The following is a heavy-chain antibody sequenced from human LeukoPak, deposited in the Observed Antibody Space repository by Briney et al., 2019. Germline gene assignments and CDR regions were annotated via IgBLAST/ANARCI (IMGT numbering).Heavy chain of an antibody. V-gene: IGHV3-21*01. J-gene: IGHJ4*02. Sequence: GGSLRLSCEVSGFTFSSYHMNWVRQAPGKGLEWVSSIGSSGSYIYYADSLTGRFTISRDNAKNSLYLQMNSLRAEDTAVYYCARAAHRGFSFDYWGQGTLVTVSS. D-gene: IGHD3-10*01. CDR1: GFTFSSYH. CDR3: ARAAHRGFSFDY. CDR2: IGSSGSYI.